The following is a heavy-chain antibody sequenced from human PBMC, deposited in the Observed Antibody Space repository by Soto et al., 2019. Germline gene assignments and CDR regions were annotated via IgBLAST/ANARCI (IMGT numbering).Heavy chain of an antibody. CDR3: ARDASYYSLWSGYYPSRNGMDV. D-gene: IGHD3-3*01. CDR1: GFTFSSFG. J-gene: IGHJ6*02. V-gene: IGHV3-33*01. Sequence: QVQVVESGGGVVQPGRSLRLSCAASGFTFSSFGMHWVRQAPGKGLEWWSLIWYDGSKKSYGDSVKGRFTISRDNSRNTVYLQMNSLRADDTAVYYCARDASYYSLWSGYYPSRNGMDVWGQGTTVTVSS. CDR2: IWYDGSKK.